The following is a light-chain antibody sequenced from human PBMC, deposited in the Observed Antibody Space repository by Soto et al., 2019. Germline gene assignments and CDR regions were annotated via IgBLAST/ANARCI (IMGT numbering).Light chain of an antibody. V-gene: IGKV1-16*02. CDR1: QGINNY. CDR3: RQYYSYPRT. J-gene: IGKJ1*01. CDR2: AAS. Sequence: DIQMTQSPSSLSASVGDRVTITCRASQGINNYLAWLQQKPGKAPKSRIYAASSLQGGVPSKFSGSGAWTDYTLTISSLQPEDFATYYCRQYYSYPRTFGLGTKGEIK.